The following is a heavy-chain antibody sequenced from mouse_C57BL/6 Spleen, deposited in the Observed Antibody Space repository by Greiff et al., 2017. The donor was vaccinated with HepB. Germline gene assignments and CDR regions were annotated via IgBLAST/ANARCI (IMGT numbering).Heavy chain of an antibody. D-gene: IGHD2-2*01. Sequence: QVQLKQPGAELVKPGASVKLSCKASGYTFTSYWMQWVKQRPGQGLEWIGEIDPSDSYTNYNQKFKGKATLTVDTSSSTAYMQLSSLTSEDSAVYYCARRKGYDDYWGQGTTLTVSS. V-gene: IGHV1-50*01. CDR3: ARRKGYDDY. J-gene: IGHJ2*01. CDR1: GYTFTSYW. CDR2: IDPSDSYT.